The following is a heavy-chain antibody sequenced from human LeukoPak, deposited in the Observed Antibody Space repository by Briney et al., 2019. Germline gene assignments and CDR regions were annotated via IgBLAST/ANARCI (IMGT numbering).Heavy chain of an antibody. CDR1: GFTFSSYS. V-gene: IGHV3-21*01. CDR2: ISSSSSYI. CDR3: AREGYDYVWGSCRYPLDY. J-gene: IGHJ4*02. Sequence: GGSLRLSCAASGFTFSSYSMNWVRQAPGKGLEWVSSISSSSSYIYYADSVKGRFTISRDNAKNSLYLQMNSLSAAATAVYYCAREGYDYVWGSCRYPLDYWGQGTLVTVSS. D-gene: IGHD3-16*02.